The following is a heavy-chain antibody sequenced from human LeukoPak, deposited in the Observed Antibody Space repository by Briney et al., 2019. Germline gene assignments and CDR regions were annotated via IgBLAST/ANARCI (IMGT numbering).Heavy chain of an antibody. CDR2: IKSNADGGTP. Sequence: GGSLRLSCAASGFTFSTYAMSWVRQAPGKGLEWVGRIKSNADGGTPDYAAPARGRFTISRDDSKNTLYLQMNSLKTEDTAVYYCTTFYHEYSPYWGRGTLVTVSS. V-gene: IGHV3-15*01. J-gene: IGHJ4*02. CDR1: GFTFSTYA. CDR3: TTFYHEYSPY. D-gene: IGHD2/OR15-2a*01.